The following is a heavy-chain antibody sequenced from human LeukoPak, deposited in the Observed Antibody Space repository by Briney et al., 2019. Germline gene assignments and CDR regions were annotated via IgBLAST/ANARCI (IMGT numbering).Heavy chain of an antibody. CDR1: GFTFSNYS. CDR3: AIAPWDIVATIAFDC. Sequence: PGGSLRLPCAASGFTFSNYSMNWGRQAPGKGLEWVSSISSSSSYIYYADSVKGRFTISRDNAKNSLYLQMNSLRAEDTAVYYCAIAPWDIVATIAFDCSGQGTLVTVSS. D-gene: IGHD5-12*01. J-gene: IGHJ4*02. CDR2: ISSSSSYI. V-gene: IGHV3-21*01.